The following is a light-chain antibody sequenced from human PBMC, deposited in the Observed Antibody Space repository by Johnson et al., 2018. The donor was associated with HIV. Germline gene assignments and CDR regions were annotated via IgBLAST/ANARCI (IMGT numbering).Light chain of an antibody. CDR2: DNS. Sequence: QSVLTQPPSVSAAPGQKVTISCSGSSSKIGNKYVSWYQQLPGTAPKVLIYDNSKRPSGIPDRFSGSKSGTSATLGITGLQTGDEADYYCGTWDSSLSAGYVFGTGTKVTVL. CDR3: GTWDSSLSAGYV. V-gene: IGLV1-51*01. CDR1: SSKIGNKY. J-gene: IGLJ1*01.